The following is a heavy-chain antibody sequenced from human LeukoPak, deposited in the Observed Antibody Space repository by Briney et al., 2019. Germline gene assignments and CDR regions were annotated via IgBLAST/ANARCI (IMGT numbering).Heavy chain of an antibody. CDR3: ARISTAVAGADY. Sequence: PGGSLRPSCAASGFTFSSYWMSWVRQAPGKGLEWVANIKQDGSEKYYVDSVKGRFTISRDNTKNSLYLQMDSLTAEDTAVYYCARISTAVAGADYWGQGTLVTVSS. CDR1: GFTFSSYW. CDR2: IKQDGSEK. V-gene: IGHV3-7*01. D-gene: IGHD6-19*01. J-gene: IGHJ4*02.